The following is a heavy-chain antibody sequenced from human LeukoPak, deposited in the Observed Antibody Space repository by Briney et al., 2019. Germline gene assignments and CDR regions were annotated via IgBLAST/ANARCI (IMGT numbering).Heavy chain of an antibody. CDR1: GFTFSSYA. D-gene: IGHD3-3*01. J-gene: IGHJ6*03. CDR3: ARPLEKIYYYYMDV. Sequence: GGSLRLSCAASGFTFSSYAMHWVRQAPGKGLEWVAVISYDGSNKYYADSVKGRFTISRDNSKNTLYLQMNSLRAEDTAVYYCARPLEKIYYYYMDVXGXGTTVTVSS. V-gene: IGHV3-30-3*01. CDR2: ISYDGSNK.